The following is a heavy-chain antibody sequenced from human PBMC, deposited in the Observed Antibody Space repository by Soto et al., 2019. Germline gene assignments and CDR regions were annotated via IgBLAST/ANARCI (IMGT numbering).Heavy chain of an antibody. D-gene: IGHD3-3*01. J-gene: IGHJ6*02. V-gene: IGHV5-51*01. CDR1: GYSFTSYW. CDR2: IYPGDSDT. CDR3: ARHRYYDFWSCQRSRYYYYGMDF. Sequence: DSLKSSCKGSGYSFTSYWIGWVRQMPGKGLEWMGIIYPGDSDTRYSPSFQGQVTISADKSISTAYLQWSSLKASDTAMYYCARHRYYDFWSCQRSRYYYYGMDFCGQGTTGTVSS.